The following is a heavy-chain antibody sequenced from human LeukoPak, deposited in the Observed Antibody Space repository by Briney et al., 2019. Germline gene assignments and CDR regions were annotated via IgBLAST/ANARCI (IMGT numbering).Heavy chain of an antibody. V-gene: IGHV3-23*01. D-gene: IGHD6-13*01. J-gene: IGHJ4*02. CDR2: ISGSGGST. CDR3: AKEMYSSSWYASGGFDC. Sequence: GGSLRLSCAASGFTFSSYAMSWVRQAPGKGLEWVSAISGSGGSTYYADSVKGRFTISRDNSKNTLYLQMNSLRAEDTAVYYCAKEMYSSSWYASGGFDCWGQGTLVTVSS. CDR1: GFTFSSYA.